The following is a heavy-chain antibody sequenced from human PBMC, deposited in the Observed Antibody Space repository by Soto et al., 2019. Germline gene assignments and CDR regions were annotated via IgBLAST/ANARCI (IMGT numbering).Heavy chain of an antibody. D-gene: IGHD3-10*01. Sequence: GASVKVSCKASGGTFSSYAISWVRQAPGQGLEWMGGIIPIFGTANYAQKFQGRVTITADESTSTAYMELSSLRAEDTAVYYCARETGSWNHYYYYGMDVWGQGTTVTVSS. V-gene: IGHV1-69*13. CDR1: GGTFSSYA. CDR3: ARETGSWNHYYYYGMDV. CDR2: IIPIFGTA. J-gene: IGHJ6*02.